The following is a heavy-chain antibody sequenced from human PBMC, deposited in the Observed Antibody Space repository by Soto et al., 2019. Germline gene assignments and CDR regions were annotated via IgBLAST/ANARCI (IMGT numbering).Heavy chain of an antibody. CDR1: GFTFSSYG. J-gene: IGHJ4*02. CDR3: AKDTGTTVNIVY. V-gene: IGHV3-30*18. Sequence: QVQLVESGGGVVQPGRSLRLSCAASGFTFSSYGMHWVRQAPGKGLEWVAVISYDGSNKYYADSVKGRFTISTDNSKNTLYLQMNSLRAEDTAVYYCAKDTGTTVNIVYWGQGTLVTVSS. D-gene: IGHD4-17*01. CDR2: ISYDGSNK.